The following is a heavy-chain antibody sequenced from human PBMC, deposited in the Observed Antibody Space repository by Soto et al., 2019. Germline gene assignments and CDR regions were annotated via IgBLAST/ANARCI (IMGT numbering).Heavy chain of an antibody. V-gene: IGHV3-7*01. CDR2: IKQDGSEK. J-gene: IGHJ4*02. D-gene: IGHD2-2*01. Sequence: LRLSFAASVFTFSSYWMRWVRQAPGKGLEWVANIKQDGSEKYYVDSVKGRFTISRDNAKNSLYLQMNSLRAEDTAVYYCARGRYCSSTSCYAGPFGYWGQGTLVTVSS. CDR1: VFTFSSYW. CDR3: ARGRYCSSTSCYAGPFGY.